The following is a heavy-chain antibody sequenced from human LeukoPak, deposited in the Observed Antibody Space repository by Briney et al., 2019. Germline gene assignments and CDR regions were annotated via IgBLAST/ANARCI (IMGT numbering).Heavy chain of an antibody. Sequence: PGGSLRLSCAASEFTFSSYSMNWVRQAPGKGLEWVSYISSSGSTIYYADSVKGRFTISRDNAKKSLYLQMDSLRAEDTAVYYCARDGGDYGSGSYYAYWGQGTLVTVSS. CDR2: ISSSGSTI. CDR1: EFTFSSYS. V-gene: IGHV3-48*04. J-gene: IGHJ4*02. D-gene: IGHD3-10*01. CDR3: ARDGGDYGSGSYYAY.